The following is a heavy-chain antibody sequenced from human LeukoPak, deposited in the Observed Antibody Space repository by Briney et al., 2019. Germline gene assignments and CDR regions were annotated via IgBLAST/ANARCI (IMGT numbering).Heavy chain of an antibody. D-gene: IGHD1-26*01. V-gene: IGHV3-21*01. CDR1: GFTFSSYR. CDR3: ARGSSRIVGATADLFDN. Sequence: GGSLRLSCADSGFTFSSYRINWVRQAPGKGLEWVSSISSSSSYIYYADSMKGRFTISRDNAKNSLYLQMSSLRAEDTAVYYCARGSSRIVGATADLFDNWGQGTLVTVSS. J-gene: IGHJ4*02. CDR2: ISSSSSYI.